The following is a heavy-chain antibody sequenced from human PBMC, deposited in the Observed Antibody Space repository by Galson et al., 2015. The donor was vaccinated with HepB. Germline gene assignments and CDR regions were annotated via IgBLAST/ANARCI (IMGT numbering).Heavy chain of an antibody. D-gene: IGHD3-22*01. J-gene: IGHJ4*02. CDR1: GFTFSSYA. CDR2: ISYDGSNK. CDR3: ARDLYYDSSGYYQFDY. Sequence: SLRLSCAASGFTFSSYAMHWVRQAPGKGLEWVAVISYDGSNKYYADSVKGRFTISRDNSKNTLYLQMNSLRAEDTAVYYCARDLYYDSSGYYQFDYWGQGSLVTVSS. V-gene: IGHV3-30-3*01.